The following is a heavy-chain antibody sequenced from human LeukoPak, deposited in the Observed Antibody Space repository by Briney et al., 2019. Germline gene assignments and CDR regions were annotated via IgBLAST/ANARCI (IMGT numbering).Heavy chain of an antibody. J-gene: IGHJ3*02. CDR1: GGSISSGGYY. V-gene: IGHV4-31*03. CDR3: ARPSGYSYGYGNDAFDI. CDR2: IYYSGST. D-gene: IGHD5-18*01. Sequence: SETLSLTCTVSGGSISSGGYYWSWIRQHPGKGLEWIGYIYYSGSTYYNPSLKSRVTISVDTSKNQFSLKLSSVTAADTAVYYCARPSGYSYGYGNDAFDIWGQGTMVTVSS.